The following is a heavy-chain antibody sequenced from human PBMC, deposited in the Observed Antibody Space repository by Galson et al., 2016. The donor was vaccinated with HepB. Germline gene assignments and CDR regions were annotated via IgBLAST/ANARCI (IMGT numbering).Heavy chain of an antibody. J-gene: IGHJ4*02. D-gene: IGHD3-10*01. CDR3: ARDADAPGATIDY. CDR2: IDNDGSGT. Sequence: SLRLSCAASGFTLRDYWMQWVRQAPGKGLVWISRIDNDGSGTTYADSVKGRFTISRDNAKNTLYLQMNSLRAEDTAVYFCARDADAPGATIDYSGQGTLVTVSS. V-gene: IGHV3-74*01. CDR1: GFTLRDYW.